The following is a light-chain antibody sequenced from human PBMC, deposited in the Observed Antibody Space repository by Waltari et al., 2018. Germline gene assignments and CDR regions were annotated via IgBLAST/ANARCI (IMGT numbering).Light chain of an antibody. V-gene: IGKV1-8*01. J-gene: IGKJ1*01. CDR2: SAS. CDR3: QQYYSYPRT. CDR1: QGISTY. Sequence: AIRMTQSPSSLSASTGDRVTITCRASQGISTYLAWYQQKTGEAPKLLMYSASTLQSGVPSRFSGSGSGTDFTLTISCLHSEDFATYYCQQYYSYPRTFGPGTKVEV.